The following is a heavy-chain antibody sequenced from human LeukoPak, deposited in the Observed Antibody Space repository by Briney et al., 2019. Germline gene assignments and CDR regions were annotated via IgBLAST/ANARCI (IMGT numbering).Heavy chain of an antibody. CDR2: IYYSGST. CDR1: GGSISSGGYY. J-gene: IGHJ5*02. D-gene: IGHD1-26*01. Sequence: PSETLSLTCTVSGGSISSGGYYWSWIRQHPGKGLEWIGYIYYSGSTYYNPSLKSRVTISVDTSKDQFSLKLSSVTAADMAVYYCARDPGSLDSGCFDPWGQEPWSPSPQ. V-gene: IGHV4-31*03. CDR3: ARDPGSLDSGCFDP.